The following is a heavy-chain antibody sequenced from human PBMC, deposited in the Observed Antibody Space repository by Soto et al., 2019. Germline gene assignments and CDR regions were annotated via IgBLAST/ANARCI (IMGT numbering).Heavy chain of an antibody. CDR1: GYTFTIYA. V-gene: IGHV1-3*01. Sequence: QVQLVQSGAEVKKPGASVKVSCKASGYTFTIYAMHWVRQAPGQRLEWMGWINAGNGHTKYSQKLQGRVTITRDPSASTAYMELTSLISEDTAVYCCARSSGFYYVDYWGQGTLVTVSS. J-gene: IGHJ4*02. CDR3: ARSSGFYYVDY. D-gene: IGHD3-22*01. CDR2: INAGNGHT.